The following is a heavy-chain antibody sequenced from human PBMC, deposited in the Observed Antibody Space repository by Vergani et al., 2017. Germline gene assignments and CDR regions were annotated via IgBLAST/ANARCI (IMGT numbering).Heavy chain of an antibody. V-gene: IGHV1-2*02. CDR1: GGTFSSYA. J-gene: IGHJ4*02. D-gene: IGHD4-23*01. CDR2: ISPNSGDT. CDR3: ARWPSATVVTPPFDY. Sequence: QVQLVQSGAEVKKPGSSVKVSCKASGGTFSSYAISWVRQAPGQGLEWMGWISPNSGDTTYAQNFQGRVTMTRDTSISTAYMELRRLRSDDTAVYYCARWPSATVVTPPFDYWGQGTLVTVSS.